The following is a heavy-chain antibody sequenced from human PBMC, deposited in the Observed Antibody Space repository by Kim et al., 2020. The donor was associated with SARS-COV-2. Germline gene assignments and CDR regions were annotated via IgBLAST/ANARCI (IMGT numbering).Heavy chain of an antibody. CDR2: ISGSGGST. J-gene: IGHJ3*02. CDR3: AKDGTYYYDSSGQNGAFDI. Sequence: GGSLRLSCAASGFTFSSYAMSWVRQAPGKGLEWVSAISGSGGSTYYADSVKGRFTISRDNSKNTLYLQMNSLRAEDTAVYYCAKDGTYYYDSSGQNGAFDIWGQGTMVTVSS. CDR1: GFTFSSYA. V-gene: IGHV3-23*01. D-gene: IGHD3-22*01.